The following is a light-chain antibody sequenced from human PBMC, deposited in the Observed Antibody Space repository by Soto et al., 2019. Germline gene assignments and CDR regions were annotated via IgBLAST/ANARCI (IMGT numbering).Light chain of an antibody. CDR1: TGAFTNGHY. Sequence: AVRTRVPSLTSADGGGGPIISGSSTGAFTNGHYPYWFQQKPGQAPRTLIYDTTNRHSWTPARFSGSLLGGKAALTLSGAQPEDEAEYYCLLSYNGPYVFGTGTRSPS. CDR3: LLSYNGPYV. CDR2: DTT. V-gene: IGLV7-46*01. J-gene: IGLJ1*01.